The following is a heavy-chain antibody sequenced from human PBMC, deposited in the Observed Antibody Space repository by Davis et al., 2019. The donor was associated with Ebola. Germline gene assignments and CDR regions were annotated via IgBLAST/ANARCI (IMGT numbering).Heavy chain of an antibody. V-gene: IGHV1-2*06. CDR3: ARGHNYAHEY. CDR2: VILKSGAT. CDR1: GYTFTDYN. D-gene: IGHD4-11*01. Sequence: VSVKVSCKASGYTFTDYNIHWMRQAPGQGLEWLGRVILKSGATNYVQKFQGRVTMTRDTSISTVYMELSSLRYDDTADYYCARGHNYAHEYWGQGTLVTVSS. J-gene: IGHJ4*02.